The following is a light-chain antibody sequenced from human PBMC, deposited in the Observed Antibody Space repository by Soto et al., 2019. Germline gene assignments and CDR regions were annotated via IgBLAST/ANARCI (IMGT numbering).Light chain of an antibody. J-gene: IGKJ4*01. CDR3: VQHNSYPLT. Sequence: DIQMTQSPSSLSASVGDRVTITCRASQGINNDLDWYQQKPGKAPKCLIYAASSLQSGVPSMFSVSGPGTEFTLPISSMQPEDFATYYCVQHNSYPLTVGGGTKVQIK. CDR2: AAS. V-gene: IGKV1-17*01. CDR1: QGINND.